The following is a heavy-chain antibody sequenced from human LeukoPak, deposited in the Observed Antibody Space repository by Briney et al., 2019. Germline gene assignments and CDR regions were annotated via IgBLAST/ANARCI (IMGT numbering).Heavy chain of an antibody. Sequence: ASVKVSCKAPGYTFTSYDISWVRQATGQGLEWMGWMNPNSGNTGYAQKFQGRVTMTRNTSISTAYMELSSLRSEDTAVYYCARGHDYGDYHWFDPWGQGTLVTVSS. CDR2: MNPNSGNT. V-gene: IGHV1-8*01. CDR3: ARGHDYGDYHWFDP. J-gene: IGHJ5*02. D-gene: IGHD4-17*01. CDR1: GYTFTSYD.